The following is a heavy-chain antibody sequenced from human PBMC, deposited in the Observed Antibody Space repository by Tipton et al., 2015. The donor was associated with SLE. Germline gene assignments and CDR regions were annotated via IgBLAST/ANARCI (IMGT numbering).Heavy chain of an antibody. D-gene: IGHD2/OR15-2a*01. CDR3: ALRWPDTWTTVY. Sequence: QLVQSGAEVKKPGASVKVSCKASGYTFTSYGISWVRQAPGQGLEWMGWISAYNGNTNYAQKLQGRVTMTPDTSRSTADMEPRSLRSDDTAVYYCALRWPDTWTTVYWGQGTLVTVSS. CDR2: ISAYNGNT. CDR1: GYTFTSYG. J-gene: IGHJ4*02. V-gene: IGHV1-18*01.